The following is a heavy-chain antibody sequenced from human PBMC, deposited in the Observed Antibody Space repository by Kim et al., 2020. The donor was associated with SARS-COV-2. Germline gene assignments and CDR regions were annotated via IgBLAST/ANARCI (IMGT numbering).Heavy chain of an antibody. CDR2: GSK. Sequence: GSKYYADAVKGRFTISRDNSKNTLYLQMNSLRAEDTAVYYCAKGGGSGSGWGQGTLVTVSS. CDR3: AKGGGSGSG. D-gene: IGHD3-10*01. V-gene: IGHV3-23*01. J-gene: IGHJ4*02.